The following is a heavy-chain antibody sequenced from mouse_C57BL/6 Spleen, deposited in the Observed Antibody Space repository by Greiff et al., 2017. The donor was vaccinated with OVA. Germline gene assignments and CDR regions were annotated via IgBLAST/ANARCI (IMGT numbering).Heavy chain of an antibody. CDR3: ASEGDMRSNDGAMDY. CDR2: IKPSTGGT. J-gene: IGHJ4*01. D-gene: IGHD2-12*01. CDR1: GYSFTGYY. V-gene: IGHV1-42*01. Sequence: VQLQQSGPELVKPGASVKISCKASGYSFTGYYMNWVKQSPEKSLEWIGEIKPSTGGTTYNQKFKAKATLTVDKSSSTAYMQLKSLTSEDAAVYYCASEGDMRSNDGAMDYWGQGTSVTVSS.